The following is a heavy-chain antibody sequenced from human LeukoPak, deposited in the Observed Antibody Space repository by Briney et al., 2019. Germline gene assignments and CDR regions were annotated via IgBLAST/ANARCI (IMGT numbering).Heavy chain of an antibody. J-gene: IGHJ5*02. V-gene: IGHV4-39*02. CDR2: IYYGGST. D-gene: IGHD2-2*01. Sequence: SETLSLTCTVSGGSISSSSYYWGWIRQPPGKGLEWLGCIYYGGSTYYNPSLKSRVTISVDTSKNQFSLKLSSVTAADTAVYYCARDSSIVVVPAATGPSWFDPWGQGTLVTVSS. CDR1: GGSISSSSYY. CDR3: ARDSSIVVVPAATGPSWFDP.